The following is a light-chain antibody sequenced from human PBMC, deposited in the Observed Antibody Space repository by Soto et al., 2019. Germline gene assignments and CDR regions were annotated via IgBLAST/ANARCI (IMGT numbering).Light chain of an antibody. CDR2: ATS. V-gene: IGKV1-39*01. Sequence: DIQMTQSPSSLSASVGDRVTITCRASQTISSYLNWYQQKPGKAPKLLIYATSSLRSGVSSRFSGSGSGTDFTLTISSLQPDDFATYYCQQRRTFGQGTKVEIK. J-gene: IGKJ1*01. CDR1: QTISSY. CDR3: QQRRT.